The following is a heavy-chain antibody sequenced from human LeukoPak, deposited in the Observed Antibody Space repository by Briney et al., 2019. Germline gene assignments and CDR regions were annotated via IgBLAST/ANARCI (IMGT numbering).Heavy chain of an antibody. Sequence: SVTVSCKTSGGTFSMYAISWVRQAPGQGLEWMGGIIPIFGTANYAQKFQGRVTITTDESTSTAYMELSSLRSEDTAVYYCASTFADYCGGDCYPYYFDYWGQGTLVTVSS. J-gene: IGHJ4*02. CDR1: GGTFSMYA. V-gene: IGHV1-69*05. CDR3: ASTFADYCGGDCYPYYFDY. CDR2: IIPIFGTA. D-gene: IGHD2-21*02.